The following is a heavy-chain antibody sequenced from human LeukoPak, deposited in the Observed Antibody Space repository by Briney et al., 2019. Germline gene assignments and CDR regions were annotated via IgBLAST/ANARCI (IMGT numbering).Heavy chain of an antibody. V-gene: IGHV3-23*01. CDR2: ISGSGGST. CDR3: AKVLGGYSYGYFDY. Sequence: GGSLRLSCAASGFTFSSYAMSWVRQAPGKGLEWVSAISGSGGSTYYADSVKGRFTISRDDSKNTLYLQMNSLRAEDTAVYYCAKVLGGYSYGYFDYWGQGTLVTVSS. CDR1: GFTFSSYA. J-gene: IGHJ4*02. D-gene: IGHD5-18*01.